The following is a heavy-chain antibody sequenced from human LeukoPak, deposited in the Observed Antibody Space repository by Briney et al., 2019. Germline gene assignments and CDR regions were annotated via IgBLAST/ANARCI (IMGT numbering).Heavy chain of an antibody. D-gene: IGHD3-22*01. V-gene: IGHV3-21*01. CDR3: ARDRWYYYDSSDYYHEAFDI. Sequence: GGSLRLSCAASGFTFSSYSMNWVRQAPGKGLEWVSSINSSSSYIYYADSVKGRFTISRDNAKNSLYLQMNSLRAEDTAVYYCARDRWYYYDSSDYYHEAFDIWGQGTMVTVSS. CDR1: GFTFSSYS. CDR2: INSSSSYI. J-gene: IGHJ3*02.